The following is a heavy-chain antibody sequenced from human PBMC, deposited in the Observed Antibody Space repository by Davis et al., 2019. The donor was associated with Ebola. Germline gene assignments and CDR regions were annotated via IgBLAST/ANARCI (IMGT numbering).Heavy chain of an antibody. Sequence: ASVKVSCKASGYTFTGYYMHWVRQAPGQGLEWMGWISAYNGNTNYAQKLQGRVTMTTDTSTSTVYMELSSLRSEDTAVYYCARAVFGVVIKPFDYWGQGTLVTVSS. D-gene: IGHD3-3*01. CDR2: ISAYNGNT. J-gene: IGHJ4*02. CDR1: GYTFTGYY. V-gene: IGHV1-18*04. CDR3: ARAVFGVVIKPFDY.